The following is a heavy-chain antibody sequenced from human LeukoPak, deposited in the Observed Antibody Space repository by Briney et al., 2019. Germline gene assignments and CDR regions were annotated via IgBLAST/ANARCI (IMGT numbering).Heavy chain of an antibody. CDR3: ATDSRITIFGVVQTSIVYYYGMDI. D-gene: IGHD3-3*01. Sequence: ASVKVSCKVSGYTLTELSMHWVRQAPGKGLEWMGGFDPEDGETIYAQKFQGRVTMTEDTSTDTAYMELSSLRSEDTAVYYCATDSRITIFGVVQTSIVYYYGMDIWGQGTTVTVSS. J-gene: IGHJ6*02. CDR2: FDPEDGET. V-gene: IGHV1-24*01. CDR1: GYTLTELS.